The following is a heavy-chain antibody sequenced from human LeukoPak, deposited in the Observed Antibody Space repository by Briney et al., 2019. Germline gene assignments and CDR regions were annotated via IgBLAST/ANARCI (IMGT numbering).Heavy chain of an antibody. CDR1: GFTFSSYG. J-gene: IGHJ4*02. Sequence: GGSLRLSCAASGFTFSSYGMHWVRQAPGKGLEWVAVIWYDGSNKYYADSVKGRFTISRDNSKNTLYLQMNSLRAEDTAVYYCARVIRNHYYRSTYFDYWGQGTLVTVSS. CDR2: IWYDGSNK. CDR3: ARVIRNHYYRSTYFDY. V-gene: IGHV3-33*01. D-gene: IGHD1-14*01.